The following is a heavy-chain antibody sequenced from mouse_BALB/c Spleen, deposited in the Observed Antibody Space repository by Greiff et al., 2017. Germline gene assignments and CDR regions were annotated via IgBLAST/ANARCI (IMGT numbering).Heavy chain of an antibody. D-gene: IGHD1-1*01. CDR3: AREGGTNADSYDAMDY. CDR2: IYPGSGST. V-gene: IGHV1-55*01. Sequence: QVQLQQPGAELVKPGTSVKLSCKASGYNFTSYWINWVKLRPGQGLEWIGDIYPGSGSTNYNEKFKSKATLTVDTSSSTAYMQLSSLASEDSALYYCAREGGTNADSYDAMDYWGQGTSVTVSS. J-gene: IGHJ4*01. CDR1: GYNFTSYW.